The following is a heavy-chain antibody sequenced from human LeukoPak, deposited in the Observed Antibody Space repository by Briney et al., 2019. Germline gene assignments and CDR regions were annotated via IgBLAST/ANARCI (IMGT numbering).Heavy chain of an antibody. CDR3: ARQEQLVVPAFDI. CDR2: IWPDDSDT. D-gene: IGHD6-6*01. CDR1: GYSFTSYW. J-gene: IGHJ3*02. V-gene: IGHV5-51*01. Sequence: GESLKISCKGSGYSFTSYWIGWVRQMPGKGLEWMGIIWPDDSDTRYNPSFQGQVTISADKSITTAYLQWNNLKASDTAMYYCARQEQLVVPAFDIWGQGTMDTVSS.